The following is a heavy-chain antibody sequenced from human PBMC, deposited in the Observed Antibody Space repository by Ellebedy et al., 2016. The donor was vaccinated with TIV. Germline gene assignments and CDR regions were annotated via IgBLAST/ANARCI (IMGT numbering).Heavy chain of an antibody. CDR2: MSYSGST. CDR1: GASISSYY. CDR3: TSRASGRSDLGRVLYFDY. D-gene: IGHD1-26*01. J-gene: IGHJ4*02. V-gene: IGHV4-59*08. Sequence: SETLSLTCNVSGASISSYYWNWIRQSPGEGLEWIGDMSYSGSTNYNPSLKSRVTISLDTSKNQFSLHLSSVTAADTAVYYCTSRASGRSDLGRVLYFDYWGQGTLVTVSS.